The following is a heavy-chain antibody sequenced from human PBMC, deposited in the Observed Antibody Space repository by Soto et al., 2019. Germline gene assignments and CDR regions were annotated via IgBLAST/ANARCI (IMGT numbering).Heavy chain of an antibody. D-gene: IGHD6-13*01. CDR1: GFTFSSYA. Sequence: GGSLRLSCAASGFTFSSYAMSWVRQAPGKGLEWVSAISGSGGSTYYADSVKGRFTISRDNSKNTLYLQMNSLRAEDTAVYYWAKDSSSWNRENFDYWGQGTLVTVSS. CDR2: ISGSGGST. J-gene: IGHJ4*02. V-gene: IGHV3-23*01. CDR3: AKDSSSWNRENFDY.